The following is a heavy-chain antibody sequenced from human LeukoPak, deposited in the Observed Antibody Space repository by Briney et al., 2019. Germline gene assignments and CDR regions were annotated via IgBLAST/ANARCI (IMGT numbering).Heavy chain of an antibody. CDR1: GYTFTSYG. J-gene: IGHJ3*02. CDR2: VSAYNGHT. CDR3: ARDLAYHSSGDYDVFDI. D-gene: IGHD3-22*01. V-gene: IGHV1-18*01. Sequence: ASVKVSCKASGYTFTSYGISWVRQAPGQGLEWMGWVSAYNGHTNYAQKLQGRVTMTTDTSTSTAYMELRSLRSDDTAVYYCARDLAYHSSGDYDVFDIWGQGTMVTVSS.